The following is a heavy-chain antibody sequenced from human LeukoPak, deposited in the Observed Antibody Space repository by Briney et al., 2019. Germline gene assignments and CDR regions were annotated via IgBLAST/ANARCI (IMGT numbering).Heavy chain of an antibody. V-gene: IGHV4-34*01. D-gene: IGHD3-10*01. Sequence: SETLSLTCAVYGGSFSGYYWSWIRQPPGKGLEWIGEINHSGSTNYNPSLKSRVTISVDTSKNQFSLKLSSVTAADTAVYYCARFTVTMVRGVIISRNRNWFDPWGQGTLATVSS. J-gene: IGHJ5*02. CDR1: GGSFSGYY. CDR3: ARFTVTMVRGVIISRNRNWFDP. CDR2: INHSGST.